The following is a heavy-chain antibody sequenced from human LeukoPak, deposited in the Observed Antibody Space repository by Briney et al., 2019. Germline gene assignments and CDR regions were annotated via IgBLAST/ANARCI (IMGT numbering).Heavy chain of an antibody. CDR1: GFTFDDYA. V-gene: IGHV3-43*02. J-gene: IGHJ4*02. D-gene: IGHD3-22*01. Sequence: PGGSLRLSCAASGFTFDDYAMNWVRQAPGKGLVWVSLISGDGGSTYYADSVKGRFTISRDNSKNSLYLQMNSLRTEDTALYYCAKDIDSSGYYFDYWGQGTLVTVSS. CDR3: AKDIDSSGYYFDY. CDR2: ISGDGGST.